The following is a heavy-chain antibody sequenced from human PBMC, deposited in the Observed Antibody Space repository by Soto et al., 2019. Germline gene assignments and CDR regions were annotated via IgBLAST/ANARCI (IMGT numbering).Heavy chain of an antibody. CDR2: IYPGDSYT. CDR3: ARHKDQQLAPMDF. D-gene: IGHD6-6*01. V-gene: IGHV5-51*01. J-gene: IGHJ6*02. CDR1: GYSFTSYW. Sequence: PGGSLKTSCKGSGYSFTSYWIGWVRQMPGKGLEWMGIIYPGDSYTSYSPSFQGQVTISADKSISTAYLQWSSLKASDTARYYCARHKDQQLAPMDFWGQGTTVTVSS.